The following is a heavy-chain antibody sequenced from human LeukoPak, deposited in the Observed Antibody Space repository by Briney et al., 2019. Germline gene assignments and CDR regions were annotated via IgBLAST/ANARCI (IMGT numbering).Heavy chain of an antibody. V-gene: IGHV3-15*01. D-gene: IGHD3-22*01. CDR2: IKSKPAGGTI. CDR3: TTTYYFDSSGYSTYY. Sequence: GGSLRLSCAGSGFTFSNAWMTWVRQAPGKGVEWVGRIKSKPAGGTIDYAAPVKGRFTISRDDSKNKVYLQMNSLKTEDTAMYYCTTTYYFDSSGYSTYYWGQGTLVTVSS. CDR1: GFTFSNAW. J-gene: IGHJ4*02.